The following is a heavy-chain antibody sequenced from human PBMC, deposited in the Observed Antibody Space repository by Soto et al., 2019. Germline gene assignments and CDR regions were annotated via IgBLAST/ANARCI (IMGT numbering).Heavy chain of an antibody. CDR3: AKSGSITIFGVVLKYWYFDL. CDR1: GFTFSSYA. D-gene: IGHD3-3*01. CDR2: ISGGDGST. V-gene: IGHV3-23*01. J-gene: IGHJ2*01. Sequence: LHLLESGGGVVQPGGSLRLSCAASGFTFSSYAMSWVRQAPGKGLEWVSGISGGDGSTYYADSVKGRFTISRDNFKNTLYLQLTSLRAEDTAVYYCAKSGSITIFGVVLKYWYFDLWGRGALVTVSS.